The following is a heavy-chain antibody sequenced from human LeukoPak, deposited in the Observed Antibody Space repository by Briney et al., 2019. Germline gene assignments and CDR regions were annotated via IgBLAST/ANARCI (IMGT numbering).Heavy chain of an antibody. CDR3: ANHYYDSSGYYFLGATFDY. J-gene: IGHJ4*02. V-gene: IGHV3-23*01. Sequence: GGSLRLTCAPSGLTVSGNYMSWVRQAPGKGLEWVSAISGSGGSTYYADSVKGRFTISRDNSKNTLYLQMNSLRAEDTAVYYCANHYYDSSGYYFLGATFDYWGQGTLVTVSS. CDR1: GLTVSGNY. CDR2: ISGSGGST. D-gene: IGHD3-22*01.